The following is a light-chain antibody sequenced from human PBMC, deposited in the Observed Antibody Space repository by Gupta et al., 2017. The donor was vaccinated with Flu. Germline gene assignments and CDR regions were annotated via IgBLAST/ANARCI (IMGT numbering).Light chain of an antibody. V-gene: IGLV1-47*01. J-gene: IGLJ2*01. CDR3: STWDDALSGPL. Sequence: QSLLTQPPSASGAPGQRVTISCSGGTSNIAKHYVFWYQQILGAAPKLLIYRTDQRPSGVSDRFSASKSGTSASLAINGLRSDDEAHYFCSTWDDALSGPLFGGGTKLTVL. CDR2: RTD. CDR1: TSNIAKHY.